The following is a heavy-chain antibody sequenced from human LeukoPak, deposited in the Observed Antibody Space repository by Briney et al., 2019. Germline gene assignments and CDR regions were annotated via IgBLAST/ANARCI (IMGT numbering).Heavy chain of an antibody. V-gene: IGHV3-48*02. CDR2: ISSSGSTK. J-gene: IGHJ4*02. CDR3: ARGYYGSGSLPYYFDY. CDR1: GFTFSTYN. D-gene: IGHD3-10*01. Sequence: GGSLRLSCAASGFTFSTYNMNWVRQAPGKGLEWVSYISSSGSTKYYADSVKGRFTISRDNVKNSLFLQMNSLSDEDTAVYYCARGYYGSGSLPYYFDYWGQGTLVTVSS.